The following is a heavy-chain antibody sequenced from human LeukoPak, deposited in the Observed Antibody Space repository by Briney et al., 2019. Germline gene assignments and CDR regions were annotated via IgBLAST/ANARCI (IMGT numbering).Heavy chain of an antibody. Sequence: SETLSLTCTVSGGSISSYYWSWIRQHPGKGLEWIGYIYYSGSTNYNPSLKSRVTISVDTSKNQFSLKLSSVTAADTAVYYCARVKYGDYYYYYMDVWGKGTTVTVSS. V-gene: IGHV4-59*01. J-gene: IGHJ6*03. CDR2: IYYSGST. CDR3: ARVKYGDYYYYYMDV. D-gene: IGHD4-17*01. CDR1: GGSISSYY.